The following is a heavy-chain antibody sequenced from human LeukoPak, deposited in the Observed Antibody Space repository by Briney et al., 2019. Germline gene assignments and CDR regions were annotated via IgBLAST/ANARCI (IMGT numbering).Heavy chain of an antibody. J-gene: IGHJ4*02. CDR3: AKDNLRKLTSEYYFDS. CDR2: ISISSNYI. CDR1: GFTFSRYS. D-gene: IGHD1-14*01. V-gene: IGHV3-21*04. Sequence: GGSLRLSCAASGFTFSRYSMNWVRQAPGKGLEWVSSISISSNYIYYADSVKGRFTISRDNAKNSLYLQMNSLRTEDTALYYCAKDNLRKLTSEYYFDSWGQGTLVTVSS.